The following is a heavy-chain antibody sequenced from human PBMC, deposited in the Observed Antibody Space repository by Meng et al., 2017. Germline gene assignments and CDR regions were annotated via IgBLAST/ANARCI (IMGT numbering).Heavy chain of an antibody. CDR2: IIPIFGTA. D-gene: IGHD6-19*01. Sequence: VVLVESGAGVKEPGSSVKDSCKASGGSFSSYAISWVRQAPGQGLEWMGGIIPIFGTANYAQKFQGRVTITADKSTSTAYMELSSLRSEDTAVYYCHSGWYQAGDDYWGQGTLVTVSS. V-gene: IGHV1-69*06. J-gene: IGHJ4*02. CDR3: HSGWYQAGDDY. CDR1: GGSFSSYA.